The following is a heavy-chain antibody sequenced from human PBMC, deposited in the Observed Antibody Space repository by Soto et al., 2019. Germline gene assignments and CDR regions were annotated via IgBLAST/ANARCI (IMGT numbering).Heavy chain of an antibody. Sequence: EVQLVESGGGLVQPGGSLRLSCVASGFTLSSYWMSWVRQAPGKGPEWVANIKGDGSEKYYADSVKGRFTISRDNAKNSLLLEMNSLRAEDTALYYCARCVGAVGGSNLGQGTLVTVSS. V-gene: IGHV3-7*05. J-gene: IGHJ1*01. CDR3: ARCVGAVGGSN. D-gene: IGHD6-19*01. CDR2: IKGDGSEK. CDR1: GFTLSSYW.